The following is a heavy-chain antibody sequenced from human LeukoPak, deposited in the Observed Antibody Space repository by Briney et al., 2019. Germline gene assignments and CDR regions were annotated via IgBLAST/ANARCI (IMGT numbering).Heavy chain of an antibody. J-gene: IGHJ4*02. V-gene: IGHV1-18*01. Sequence: ASVKVSCKASGYTFTSYGISWVRQAPGQGLEWMGWISAYNGNTNYAQKFQGRVTITTDESTSTAYMELSSLRSEDTAVYYCATSSGGYIDYWGQGTLVTVSS. D-gene: IGHD3-10*01. CDR2: ISAYNGNT. CDR1: GYTFTSYG. CDR3: ATSSGGYIDY.